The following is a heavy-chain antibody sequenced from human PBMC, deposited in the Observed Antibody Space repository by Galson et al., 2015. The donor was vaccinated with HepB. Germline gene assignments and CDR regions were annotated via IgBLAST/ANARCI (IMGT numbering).Heavy chain of an antibody. Sequence: LRLSCAASGFTIGNYWMHWVRQAPGNGLVWVSRINNDGSDTVYADSVKGRFTMSRDNAKNTVYLQMNSLGVEDTAFYYCARDRPHTWFDPWGQGTLVTVSS. V-gene: IGHV3-74*01. J-gene: IGHJ5*02. CDR2: INNDGSDT. D-gene: IGHD6-6*01. CDR3: ARDRPHTWFDP. CDR1: GFTIGNYW.